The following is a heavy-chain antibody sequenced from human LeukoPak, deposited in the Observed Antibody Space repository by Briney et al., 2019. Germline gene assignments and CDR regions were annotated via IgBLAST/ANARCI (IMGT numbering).Heavy chain of an antibody. V-gene: IGHV3-23*01. CDR2: ISGRGGDT. J-gene: IGHJ4*02. CDR3: AKDRGFTLRDGGMLDY. D-gene: IGHD5-24*01. CDR1: GFSFSTFA. Sequence: GGSLRLSCAASGFSFSTFAMNWVRQVPGKGLEWVSGISGRGGDTYDAESVRGRFTISRDDSKNTLYLQMTSLRVGDTAIYYCAKDRGFTLRDGGMLDYWGQGTLVTVSS.